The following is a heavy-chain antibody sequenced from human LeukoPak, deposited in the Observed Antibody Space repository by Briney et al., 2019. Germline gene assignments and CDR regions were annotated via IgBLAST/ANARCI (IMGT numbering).Heavy chain of an antibody. Sequence: GGSLRLSCAASGFTFDNYAMHWVRQAPGKGLEWVSGISWNSDRIGYADSVTGRFTISRDNAKNSLYLQMNSLRAEDTAVYYCARDSLIQYGSGSYWGFDYWGQGILVTVSS. J-gene: IGHJ4*02. CDR2: ISWNSDRI. V-gene: IGHV3-9*01. CDR3: ARDSLIQYGSGSYWGFDY. D-gene: IGHD3-10*01. CDR1: GFTFDNYA.